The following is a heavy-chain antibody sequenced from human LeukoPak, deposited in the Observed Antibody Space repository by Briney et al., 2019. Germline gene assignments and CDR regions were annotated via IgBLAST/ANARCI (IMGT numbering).Heavy chain of an antibody. J-gene: IGHJ6*03. Sequence: ASVKVSCKASGYTFTSYGISWVRQAPGQGLEWMGWISAYNGNTNYAQKLQGRVTMTTDTSTSTAYMELRSLRSDDTAVYYCARDSFGSGDLYYYMDVWGKGTTVTVSS. D-gene: IGHD3-10*01. CDR2: ISAYNGNT. V-gene: IGHV1-18*01. CDR3: ARDSFGSGDLYYYMDV. CDR1: GYTFTSYG.